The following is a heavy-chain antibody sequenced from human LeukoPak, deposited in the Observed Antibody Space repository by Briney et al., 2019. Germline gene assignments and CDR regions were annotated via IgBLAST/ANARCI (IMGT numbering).Heavy chain of an antibody. D-gene: IGHD3-22*01. V-gene: IGHV3-21*01. CDR1: GFTFSSYS. J-gene: IGHJ4*02. CDR3: AKEGAYYDSSGFPFYDY. Sequence: PGGSLRLSCAASGFTFSSYSMNWVRQAPGKGLEWVSSISSSSSYIYYADSVKGRFTISRDNAKNSLYLQMNSLRAEDTAVYYCAKEGAYYDSSGFPFYDYWGQGTLVTVSS. CDR2: ISSSSSYI.